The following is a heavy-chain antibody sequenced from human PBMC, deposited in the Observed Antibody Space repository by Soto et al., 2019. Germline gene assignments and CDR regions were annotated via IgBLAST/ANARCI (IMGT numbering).Heavy chain of an antibody. D-gene: IGHD6-19*01. Sequence: PGGSLRLSCAASGFTFSSYAMPWVRQAPGKGLEWVAVISYDGSNKYYADSVKGRFTISRDNSKNTLYLQMNSLRAEDTAVYYCARDPPYSSGSDYWGQGTLVTGSS. CDR2: ISYDGSNK. CDR3: ARDPPYSSGSDY. J-gene: IGHJ4*02. V-gene: IGHV3-30-3*01. CDR1: GFTFSSYA.